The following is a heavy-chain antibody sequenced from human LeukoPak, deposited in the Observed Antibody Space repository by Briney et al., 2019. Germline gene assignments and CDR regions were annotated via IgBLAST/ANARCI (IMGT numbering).Heavy chain of an antibody. CDR1: GYTFTGYY. J-gene: IGHJ4*02. CDR2: INPNSGGT. V-gene: IGHV1-2*02. Sequence: ASVKVSCKASGYTFTGYYMHWVRQAPGQGLEWMGWINPNSGGTNYAQKFQGRVTITADKSTSTAYMELSSLRSEDTAVYHCATTFDYWGQGTLVTVSS. CDR3: ATTFDY.